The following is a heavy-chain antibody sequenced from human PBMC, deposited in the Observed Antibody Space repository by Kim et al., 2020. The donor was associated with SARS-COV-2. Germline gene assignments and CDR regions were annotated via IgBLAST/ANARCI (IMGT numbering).Heavy chain of an antibody. Sequence: GGSLRLSCAASGFTFSNSAMRWVRQAPGKGLEWVSRINWNGGSADYADSVKGRVTISSDNAKNNLHLHMNSLRIEDTALYYCAKEKTENGLGYWG. CDR1: GFTFSNSA. CDR2: INWNGGSA. J-gene: IGHJ4*01. D-gene: IGHD2-2*03. CDR3: AKEKTENGLGY. V-gene: IGHV3-20*04.